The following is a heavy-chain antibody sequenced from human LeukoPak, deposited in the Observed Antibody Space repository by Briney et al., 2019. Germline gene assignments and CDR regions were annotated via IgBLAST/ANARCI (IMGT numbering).Heavy chain of an antibody. V-gene: IGHV4-59*01. CDR2: IYYSGST. D-gene: IGHD1-26*01. Sequence: SETLSLTCTVSGVSISSYYWSWIRQPPGKRLEWIGYIYYSGSTNYNPSLKSRVTISVDTSKNQFSLKLSSVTAADTAVYYCARVTYSGSYYSYYYYMDVWGKGTTVTVSS. CDR1: GVSISSYY. CDR3: ARVTYSGSYYSYYYYMDV. J-gene: IGHJ6*03.